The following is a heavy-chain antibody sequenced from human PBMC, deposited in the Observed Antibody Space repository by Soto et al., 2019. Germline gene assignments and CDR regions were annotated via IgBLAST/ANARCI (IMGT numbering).Heavy chain of an antibody. CDR1: GYTFTSYG. V-gene: IGHV1-18*01. J-gene: IGHJ5*02. Sequence: ASVKVSCKASGYTFTSYGISWVRQAPGQGLEWMGWISAYNGNTNYAQKLQGRVTMTTDTSTSTAYMELRSLRSDDTAVYYCARDGDVVVTATPHNWFDPWGQGTLVTVSS. CDR3: ARDGDVVVTATPHNWFDP. CDR2: ISAYNGNT. D-gene: IGHD2-21*02.